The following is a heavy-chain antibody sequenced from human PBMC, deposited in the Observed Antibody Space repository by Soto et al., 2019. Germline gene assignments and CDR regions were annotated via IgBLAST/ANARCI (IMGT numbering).Heavy chain of an antibody. J-gene: IGHJ6*02. CDR3: ARDRFATVAPAASKPRRNYYYYGMDV. CDR1: GGSISSGGYY. Sequence: KPSETLSLTCTVSGGSISSGGYYWSWIRQHPGKGLEWIGYSYYSGSTYYNPSLKSRVTISVDTSKNQFSLKLSSVTAADTAVYYCARDRFATVAPAASKPRRNYYYYGMDVWGQGTTVTVSS. CDR2: SYYSGST. V-gene: IGHV4-31*03. D-gene: IGHD2-2*01.